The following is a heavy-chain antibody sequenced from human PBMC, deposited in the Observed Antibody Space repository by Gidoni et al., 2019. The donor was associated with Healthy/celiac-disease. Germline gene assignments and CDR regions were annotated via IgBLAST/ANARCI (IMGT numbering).Heavy chain of an antibody. Sequence: EVQLVETGGGLIQPGGSLRLSCAASGFTVSSKYMSWVRQAPGKGLEWVSVIYSGGSTYYADSVKGRFTISRDNSKNTLYLQMNSLRAEDTAVYYCARDALYGDGAFDIWGQGTMVTVSS. J-gene: IGHJ3*02. CDR3: ARDALYGDGAFDI. CDR2: IYSGGST. D-gene: IGHD4-17*01. V-gene: IGHV3-53*02. CDR1: GFTVSSKY.